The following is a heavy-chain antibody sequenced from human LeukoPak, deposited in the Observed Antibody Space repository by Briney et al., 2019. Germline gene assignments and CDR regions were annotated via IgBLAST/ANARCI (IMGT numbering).Heavy chain of an antibody. Sequence: PGRSLRLSCAASGFTFDDYAMHWVRQAPGKGLEWVSGISWNSGSIGYADSVKGRFTISRDNAKNSLYLQMNSLRAEDMALYYCAKDMARELREGYMDVWGKGTTVTVS. CDR1: GFTFDDYA. CDR2: ISWNSGSI. D-gene: IGHD1-26*01. V-gene: IGHV3-9*03. CDR3: AKDMARELREGYMDV. J-gene: IGHJ6*03.